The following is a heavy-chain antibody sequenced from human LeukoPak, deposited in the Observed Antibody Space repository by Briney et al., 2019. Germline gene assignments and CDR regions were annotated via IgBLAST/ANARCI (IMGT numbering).Heavy chain of an antibody. CDR3: AKDSLITMIGNWYFDL. J-gene: IGHJ2*01. CDR2: ISWNSGSI. V-gene: IGHV3-9*01. Sequence: PGGSLRLSCAASGFTFDDYAMHWVRQAPGKGLEWVSGISWNSGSIGYADSVKGRFTISRDNAKNSLYLQMNSLRAEDTALYYCAKDSLITMIGNWYFDLRGRGTLVTVSS. CDR1: GFTFDDYA. D-gene: IGHD3-22*01.